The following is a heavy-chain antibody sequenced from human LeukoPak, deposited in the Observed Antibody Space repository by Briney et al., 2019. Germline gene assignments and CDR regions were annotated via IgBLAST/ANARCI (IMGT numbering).Heavy chain of an antibody. CDR1: GGSISSSN. J-gene: IGHJ3*02. Sequence: PSGTLSLTCAVSGGSISSSNWWSWVRQPPGKGLEWVSSISGSSSYIYYADSVKGRFTISRHNAKNSLYLQMNSLRAEDTAVYYCARVSAGVIGMKDVFDIWGQGTMVTVSS. CDR3: ARVSAGVIGMKDVFDI. V-gene: IGHV3-21*01. D-gene: IGHD3-16*02. CDR2: ISGSSSYI.